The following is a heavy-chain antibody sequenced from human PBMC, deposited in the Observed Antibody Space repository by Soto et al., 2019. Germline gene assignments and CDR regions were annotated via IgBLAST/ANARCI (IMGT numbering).Heavy chain of an antibody. Sequence: QVQLQQWGAGLLNPSETLSLTCAVDGGAFSNHYWSWIRQPPGKGLEWIGEINHSGSTNSNPSLKSRVTISVDTSKNQFSLKLISVTAADTAVYYCARMYGDYAEYFDLWGRGTLVTVSS. J-gene: IGHJ2*01. CDR3: ARMYGDYAEYFDL. CDR1: GGAFSNHY. D-gene: IGHD4-17*01. CDR2: INHSGST. V-gene: IGHV4-34*01.